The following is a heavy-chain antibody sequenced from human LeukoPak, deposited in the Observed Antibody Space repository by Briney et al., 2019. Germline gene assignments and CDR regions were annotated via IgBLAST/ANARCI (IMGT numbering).Heavy chain of an antibody. J-gene: IGHJ4*02. V-gene: IGHV1-69*04. CDR3: AGMATPFLDY. CDR1: GGTFSSYA. Sequence: SVTVSCKASGGTFSSYAISWVRQAPGQGLEWMGRVIPIFGIANYAQKFQGRVTITADKSTSTAYMEPSSLRSEDTAVYYCAGMATPFLDYWGQGTLVIVSS. D-gene: IGHD5-24*01. CDR2: VIPIFGIA.